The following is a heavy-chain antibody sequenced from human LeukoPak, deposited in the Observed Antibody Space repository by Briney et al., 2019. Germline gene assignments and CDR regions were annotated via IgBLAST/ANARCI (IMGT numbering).Heavy chain of an antibody. CDR1: GFTFSSYA. J-gene: IGHJ4*02. Sequence: GGSLRLSCAASGFTFSSYAMSWIRQAPGKGLEWVSAMSGSGGSTYYADSVKGRFTISRDNSKNTLYLQMNSLRAEDTAVYYCAKGYCSGGSCYAVFDYWGQGTLVTVSS. V-gene: IGHV3-23*01. D-gene: IGHD2-15*01. CDR2: MSGSGGST. CDR3: AKGYCSGGSCYAVFDY.